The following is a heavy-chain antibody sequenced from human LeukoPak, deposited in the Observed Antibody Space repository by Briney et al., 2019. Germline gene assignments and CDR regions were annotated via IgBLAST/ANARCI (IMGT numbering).Heavy chain of an antibody. D-gene: IGHD4-17*01. CDR3: AKDLDHDYDDYGLDY. Sequence: GGSLRLSCAASGFTFSSYGMHWVRQAPGKGLEWVALISDDGGKKYYADSVKGRFTISRDNSKNTLYLQMNSLRAVDTALYYCAKDLDHDYDDYGLDYWGQGTLVTVSS. V-gene: IGHV3-30*18. J-gene: IGHJ4*02. CDR2: ISDDGGKK. CDR1: GFTFSSYG.